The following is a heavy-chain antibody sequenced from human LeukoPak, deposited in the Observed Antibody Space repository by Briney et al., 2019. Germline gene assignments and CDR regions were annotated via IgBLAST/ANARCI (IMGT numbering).Heavy chain of an antibody. J-gene: IGHJ6*02. V-gene: IGHV1-8*01. Sequence: ASVKVPCKASGYTFTSYDINWVRQATGQGLEWMGWMNPNSGNTGYAQKFQGRVTMTRNTSISTAYMELSSLRSEDTAVYYCARGRGAAALYGMDVWGQGTTVTVSS. CDR1: GYTFTSYD. CDR2: MNPNSGNT. D-gene: IGHD6-13*01. CDR3: ARGRGAAALYGMDV.